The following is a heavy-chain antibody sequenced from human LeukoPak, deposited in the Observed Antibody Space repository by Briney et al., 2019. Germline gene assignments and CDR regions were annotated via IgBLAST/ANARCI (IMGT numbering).Heavy chain of an antibody. CDR2: INPNSGGT. CDR3: ARGYSGTYYGLTVDY. CDR1: GYNFNIYY. V-gene: IGHV1-2*02. Sequence: ASVKVSCKASGYNFNIYYVHWVRQAPGQGLEWMGWINPNSGGTNYAQKFQDGVTMTRDTSITTVYMELSRLTSDDTAVYYCARGYSGTYYGLTVDYWGQGTLVTVSS. D-gene: IGHD1-26*01. J-gene: IGHJ4*02.